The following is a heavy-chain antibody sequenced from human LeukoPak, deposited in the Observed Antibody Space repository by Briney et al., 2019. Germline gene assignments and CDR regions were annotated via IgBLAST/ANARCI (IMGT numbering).Heavy chain of an antibody. Sequence: ASVKVSCKASGYTFISYGISWVRQAPGQGLEWMGWISVHNGNTNYAQKLQGRVTMTTDTSTSTAYMELRSLRSDDTAVYYCATDSREFSGYDSRTVFDYWGQGTVVTVSS. D-gene: IGHD5-12*01. J-gene: IGHJ4*02. CDR1: GYTFISYG. CDR2: ISVHNGNT. V-gene: IGHV1-18*01. CDR3: ATDSREFSGYDSRTVFDY.